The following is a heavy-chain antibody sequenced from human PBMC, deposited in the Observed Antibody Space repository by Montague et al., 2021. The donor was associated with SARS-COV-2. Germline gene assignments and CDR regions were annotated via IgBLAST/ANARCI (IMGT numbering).Heavy chain of an antibody. J-gene: IGHJ4*02. CDR1: GDSVSRNSAA. V-gene: IGHV6-1*01. CDR3: ARILVGSKYYFDF. D-gene: IGHD2-2*01. CDR2: TYYRSKWYN. Sequence: CAISGDSVSRNSAAWNWIRQSPSRGLEWLGRTYYRSKWYNDYAESVKSRITIDPDTSKHQFSLHLNSVTPEDTAVYYCARILVGSKYYFDFWGQGTLVTVSS.